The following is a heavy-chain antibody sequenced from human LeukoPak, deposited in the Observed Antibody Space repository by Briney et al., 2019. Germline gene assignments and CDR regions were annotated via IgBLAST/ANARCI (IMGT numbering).Heavy chain of an antibody. V-gene: IGHV3-9*01. CDR3: AFLSGARDYYYYYGMDV. CDR1: GFTFDDYA. CDR2: ISWNSGSI. Sequence: GGSLRLSCAASGFTFDDYAMHWVRHAPGKGLEWVSGISWNSGSIGYADSVRGRFTISRDNAKNSLYLQMNSLRAEDTAVYYCAFLSGARDYYYYYGMDVWGQGTTVTVSS. D-gene: IGHD7-27*01. J-gene: IGHJ6*02.